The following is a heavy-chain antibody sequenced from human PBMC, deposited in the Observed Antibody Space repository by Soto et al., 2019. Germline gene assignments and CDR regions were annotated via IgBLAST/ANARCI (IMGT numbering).Heavy chain of an antibody. V-gene: IGHV1-69*01. Sequence: QVQLVQSGAEVKKPGSSVRVSCKASGGTFSSYAISWVRQAPGQGLEWMGGNIPIFGTENYAQKFQGRVTITADESTSTANMELSSLRSEDTAVYYCARDRIAGSKYYYGMDVWGQGTTVTVSS. D-gene: IGHD6-13*01. CDR3: ARDRIAGSKYYYGMDV. CDR2: NIPIFGTE. J-gene: IGHJ6*02. CDR1: GGTFSSYA.